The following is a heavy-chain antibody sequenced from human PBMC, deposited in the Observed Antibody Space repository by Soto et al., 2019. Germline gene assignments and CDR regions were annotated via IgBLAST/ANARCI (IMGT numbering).Heavy chain of an antibody. Sequence: QVHLVQSGAEVKKPGASVKVSCKGSGYTFTSYGITWVRQAPGQGLEWMGWISAHNGNTDYAQKLQGRVTVNRDTSTSTAYMELRSLRSDDTDVYYCARGRYGDYWGQGALVTVSS. D-gene: IGHD1-1*01. J-gene: IGHJ4*02. CDR2: ISAHNGNT. CDR3: ARGRYGDY. CDR1: GYTFTSYG. V-gene: IGHV1-18*01.